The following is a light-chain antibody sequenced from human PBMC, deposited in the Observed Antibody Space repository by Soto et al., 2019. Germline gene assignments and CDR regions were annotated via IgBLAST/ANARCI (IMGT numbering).Light chain of an antibody. CDR2: SNN. CDR3: AAWDDSLNGYVV. V-gene: IGLV1-44*01. CDR1: SSNIGSNT. Sequence: QSVLTQPPSASGTPGQRVTTSCSGSSSNIGSNTVNWYQQLPGTAPKLLIYSNNQRPSGVPDLFYGSKSGTSASLAISGLQSEDEADYYCAAWDDSLNGYVVFGGGTKVTVL. J-gene: IGLJ2*01.